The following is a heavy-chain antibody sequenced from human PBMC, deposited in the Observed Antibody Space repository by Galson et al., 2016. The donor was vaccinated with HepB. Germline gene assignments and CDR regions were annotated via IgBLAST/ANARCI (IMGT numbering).Heavy chain of an antibody. J-gene: IGHJ4*02. V-gene: IGHV3-48*03. CDR1: GFTFSSYP. D-gene: IGHD3-16*01. Sequence: SLRLSCATSGFTFSSYPMHWVRQAPGKGLEWVSYISSSGGTIYYADSVKGRFTISRDNAKNSLYLQVNSLRAEDTAVYYCASDYTGLLYWGQGTLVTVSS. CDR2: ISSSGGTI. CDR3: ASDYTGLLY.